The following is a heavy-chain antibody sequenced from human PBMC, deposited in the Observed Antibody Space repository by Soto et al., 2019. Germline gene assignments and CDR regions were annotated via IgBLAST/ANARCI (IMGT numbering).Heavy chain of an antibody. CDR3: ARRGYYYDSSGYYLAQIDY. CDR1: GYSFTSYW. Sequence: HGESLKLSCKGSGYSFTSYWIGWVRQMPGKGLEWMGIIYPGDSDTRYSPSFQGQVTISADKSISTAYLQWSSLKASDTAMYYCARRGYYYDSSGYYLAQIDYWGQGTLVTVSS. D-gene: IGHD3-22*01. J-gene: IGHJ4*02. CDR2: IYPGDSDT. V-gene: IGHV5-51*01.